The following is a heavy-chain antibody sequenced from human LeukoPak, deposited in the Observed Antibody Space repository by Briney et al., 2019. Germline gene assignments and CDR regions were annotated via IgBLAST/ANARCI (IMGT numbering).Heavy chain of an antibody. J-gene: IGHJ4*02. CDR2: IYPGDSDT. Sequence: GESLKISCKGSGYTFATYWIGWVRQMPGKGLEWMGIIYPGDSDTRYSPSFQGQVTISVDKSISTAYLQWSSLRASDTAMYYCARTISIGSCSGGICYSEYWGQGTLVTVSS. CDR3: ARTISIGSCSGGICYSEY. CDR1: GYTFATYW. V-gene: IGHV5-51*01. D-gene: IGHD2-15*01.